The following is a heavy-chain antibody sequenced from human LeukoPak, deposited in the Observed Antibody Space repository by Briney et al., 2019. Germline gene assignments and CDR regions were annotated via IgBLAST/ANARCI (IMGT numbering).Heavy chain of an antibody. D-gene: IGHD1-26*01. CDR2: ISYDGSNK. J-gene: IGHJ6*02. V-gene: IGHV3-30*18. CDR3: AKESGSYYYYYGMDV. CDR1: GFTFSSYG. Sequence: PGGSLRPSCAASGFTFSSYGMHWVRQAPGKGLEWVAVISYDGSNKYYADSVKGRFTISRDNSKNTLYLPMNSLRAEDTAVYYCAKESGSYYYYYGMDVWGQGTTVTVSS.